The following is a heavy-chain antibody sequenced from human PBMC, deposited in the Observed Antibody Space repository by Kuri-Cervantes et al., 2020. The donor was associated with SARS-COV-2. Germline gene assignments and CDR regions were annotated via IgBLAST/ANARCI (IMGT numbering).Heavy chain of an antibody. J-gene: IGHJ6*02. CDR3: ARVAGSYYYYYGMDV. Sequence: SVKVSCKASGGSFSSYAISWVRQAPGQGLEWMGGIIPILAIANYAQKFQGRVTITADKSTSTAYMELSSLRSEDTAVYYCARVAGSYYYYYGMDVWGQGTTVTVSS. CDR1: GGSFSSYA. D-gene: IGHD2-15*01. CDR2: IIPILAIA. V-gene: IGHV1-69*10.